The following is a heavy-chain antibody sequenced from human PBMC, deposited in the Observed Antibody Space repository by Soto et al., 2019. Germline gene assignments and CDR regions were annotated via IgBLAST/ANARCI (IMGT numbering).Heavy chain of an antibody. J-gene: IGHJ4*02. Sequence: PSETLSLTCTVSGGSISSSGYFWSWVRHHAGKGLEWIGYISYSGTTYYNPSLKSQVSMSVELSKNQFSLKLTSVTAAHTAVYFCARGHRLVGGSWPFDYWGQGTPVTVSS. CDR1: GGSISSSGYF. V-gene: IGHV4-31*01. D-gene: IGHD1-26*01. CDR3: ARGHRLVGGSWPFDY. CDR2: ISYSGTT.